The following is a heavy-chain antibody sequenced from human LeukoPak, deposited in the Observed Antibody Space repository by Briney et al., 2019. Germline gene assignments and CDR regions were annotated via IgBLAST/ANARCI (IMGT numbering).Heavy chain of an antibody. Sequence: AGGSLRLSCAASGFTFSSYWVSWVRQAPGKGLEWVANIKQDGSEKYYVDSVKGRFTISRDNAKNSLYLQMNSLRAEDTAVYYCARVSRDFYSNYYYYYGMDVWGQGTTVTVSS. CDR2: IKQDGSEK. V-gene: IGHV3-7*01. CDR1: GFTFSSYW. CDR3: ARVSRDFYSNYYYYYGMDV. J-gene: IGHJ6*02. D-gene: IGHD4-11*01.